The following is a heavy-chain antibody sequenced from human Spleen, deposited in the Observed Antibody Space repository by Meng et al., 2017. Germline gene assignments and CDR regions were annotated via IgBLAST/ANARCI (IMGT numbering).Heavy chain of an antibody. J-gene: IGHJ4*02. CDR2: INHSGST. Sequence: QGRLRRWGAGLLKPSETLSLTCVVSGGSFSDYYWSWIRHPPGKGLEWIGEINHSGSTNYNPSLESRATILVDTSQNNLSLKLSSVTAADSAVYYCARGPTTMAHDFDYWGQGTLVTVSS. V-gene: IGHV4-34*01. D-gene: IGHD4-11*01. CDR1: GGSFSDYY. CDR3: ARGPTTMAHDFDY.